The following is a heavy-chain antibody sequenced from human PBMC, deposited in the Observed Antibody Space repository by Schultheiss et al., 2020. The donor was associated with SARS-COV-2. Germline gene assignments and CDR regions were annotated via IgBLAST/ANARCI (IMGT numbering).Heavy chain of an antibody. CDR3: ARKMCSSTSCDYYYYYYMDV. J-gene: IGHJ6*03. D-gene: IGHD2-2*01. V-gene: IGHV3-7*01. CDR1: GFTFSSYW. CDR2: IKQDGSEK. Sequence: GESLKISCAASGFTFSSYWMSWVRQAPGKGLEWVANIKQDGSEKYYVDSVKGRFTISRDNAKNSLYLQMNSLRAEDTAVYYCARKMCSSTSCDYYYYYYMDVWGKGTTVTVSS.